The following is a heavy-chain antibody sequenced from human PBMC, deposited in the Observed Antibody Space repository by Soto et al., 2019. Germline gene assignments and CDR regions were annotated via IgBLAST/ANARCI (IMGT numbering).Heavy chain of an antibody. Sequence: EVQLSESGGGLVQPGGSLRLSCAASGFTFSNYDMSWVRQAPGKGLEWVSGISKNGGNKWYADTAKGRFTISRDNSKNTLFLQMISLRPDDTAAYYCAQRGGNDYWGGFDYWGPGTLVTVSS. V-gene: IGHV3-23*01. CDR3: AQRGGNDYWGGFDY. CDR2: ISKNGGNK. CDR1: GFTFSNYD. J-gene: IGHJ4*02. D-gene: IGHD7-27*01.